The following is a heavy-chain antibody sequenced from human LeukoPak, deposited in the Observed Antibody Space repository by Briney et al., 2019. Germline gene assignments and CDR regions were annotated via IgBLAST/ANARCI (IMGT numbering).Heavy chain of an antibody. J-gene: IGHJ4*02. CDR3: VLGVGGSGSFLLDS. CDR1: GFIFSNSG. Sequence: PGRSLKLSCTASGFIFSNSGMHWVRQAPGKGLEWVAVIWSDGSYRYYADSVKGRFTISRENSKNTLYLQMNSLSVEDTAIYYCVLGVGGSGSFLLDSWGQGTLVTVSS. D-gene: IGHD3-10*01. CDR2: IWSDGSYR. V-gene: IGHV3-33*01.